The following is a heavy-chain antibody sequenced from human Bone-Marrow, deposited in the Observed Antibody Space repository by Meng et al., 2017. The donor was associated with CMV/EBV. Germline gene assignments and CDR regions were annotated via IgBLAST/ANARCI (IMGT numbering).Heavy chain of an antibody. D-gene: IGHD3-3*01. CDR1: GGSISSSSYY. CDR3: ATDFWSGSDAFDI. V-gene: IGHV4-39*07. J-gene: IGHJ3*02. Sequence: SETLSLTCTVSGGSISSSSYYWGWIRQPPGKGLELIGSIYYSGSTYYNPSLKSRVTISVDTSKNQFSLKLSSVTAADTAVYYCATDFWSGSDAFDIWGQGTMVTVSS. CDR2: IYYSGST.